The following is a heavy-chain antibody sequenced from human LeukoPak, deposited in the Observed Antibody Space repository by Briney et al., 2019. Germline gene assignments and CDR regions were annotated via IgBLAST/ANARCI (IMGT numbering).Heavy chain of an antibody. Sequence: PSETLSLTCTVSGGSISGYYWIWIRQPPGKGLEWIGYIYYSGSTNYNPSLKSRVTISVDTSKNQFSLKLSSVTAADTAVYYCAAYSSSWFYYMDVWGKGTTVTISS. CDR1: GGSISGYY. J-gene: IGHJ6*03. D-gene: IGHD6-13*01. CDR2: IYYSGST. V-gene: IGHV4-59*01. CDR3: AAYSSSWFYYMDV.